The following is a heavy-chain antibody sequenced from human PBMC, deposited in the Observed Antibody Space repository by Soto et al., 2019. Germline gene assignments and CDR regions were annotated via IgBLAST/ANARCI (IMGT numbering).Heavy chain of an antibody. D-gene: IGHD2-21*02. V-gene: IGHV3-30*18. CDR2: ISYDGNNE. Sequence: PGGSLRLSCAASGFTFSSYGMHWVRQAPGKGLEWMAVISYDGNNEYFADSARGRFTISRDNSRNTLYLQLNSLTAEDTAVYYCAKDSDPRTNQLLFHHYGMDVWGQGTTVTVSS. CDR1: GFTFSSYG. CDR3: AKDSDPRTNQLLFHHYGMDV. J-gene: IGHJ6*02.